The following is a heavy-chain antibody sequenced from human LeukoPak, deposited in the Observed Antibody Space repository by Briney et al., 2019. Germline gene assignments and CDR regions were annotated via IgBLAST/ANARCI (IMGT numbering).Heavy chain of an antibody. CDR1: GFTFTTYW. V-gene: IGHV3-74*01. CDR3: ARALVRYFDWLLSPVDY. CDR2: IHSDGSTT. D-gene: IGHD3-9*01. J-gene: IGHJ4*02. Sequence: GGSLRLSCAASGFTFTTYWMHWVRQVPGKGLVWVSVIHSDGSTTAYADSVKGRFSISRDNAKNTVHLEMNSLRDEDTAVYYCARALVRYFDWLLSPVDYWGQGTLVTVSS.